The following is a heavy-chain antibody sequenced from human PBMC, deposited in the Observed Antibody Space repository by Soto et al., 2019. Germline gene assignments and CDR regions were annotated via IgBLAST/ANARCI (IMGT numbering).Heavy chain of an antibody. V-gene: IGHV3-23*01. Sequence: EVRLLESGGGLVQPGGSLRLSCEGSGFTLSNYGMDWVRQAPGKGLEWISFISGAGDTTYYADSVKGRFIISRDNSKNTLYLQTNSLRAEDTAIYYCAKSFTQSNVWRAYRHKTHFDYWGQGALVTVTS. CDR1: GFTLSNYG. CDR3: AKSFTQSNVWRAYRHKTHFDY. J-gene: IGHJ4*02. CDR2: ISGAGDTT. D-gene: IGHD3-16*02.